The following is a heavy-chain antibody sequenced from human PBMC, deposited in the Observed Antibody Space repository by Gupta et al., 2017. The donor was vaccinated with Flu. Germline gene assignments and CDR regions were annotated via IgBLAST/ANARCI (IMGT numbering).Heavy chain of an antibody. CDR1: GYTFTNYH. CDR3: ARAYGDATFNV. CDR2: INPSGGGA. D-gene: IGHD2-21*02. Sequence: QVQLLQSGAEVKKPGASTKISCKTSGYTFTNYHIHWVRQAPGQGLEWMGVINPSGGGAWYTQRFQDRVTMTKDTSTSTVYMDLSSLRSEDTAIYYCARAYGDATFNVWGQGTMVTVSS. J-gene: IGHJ3*01. V-gene: IGHV1-46*01.